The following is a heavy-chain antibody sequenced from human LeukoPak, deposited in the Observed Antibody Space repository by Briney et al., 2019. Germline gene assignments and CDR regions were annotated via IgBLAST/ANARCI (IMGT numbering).Heavy chain of an antibody. D-gene: IGHD2-2*01. CDR3: ARDLVVVPKRGY. CDR2: ISSSSSYI. V-gene: IGHV3-21*01. J-gene: IGHJ4*02. CDR1: GFTFSSYS. Sequence: GGSLRLSCAASGFTFSSYSMNWVRRPPGKGRDWVSSISSSSSYIYYADSVKGRFTISRDNAKNSLYLQMNSLRAEDTAVYYCARDLVVVPKRGYWGQGTLVTVSS.